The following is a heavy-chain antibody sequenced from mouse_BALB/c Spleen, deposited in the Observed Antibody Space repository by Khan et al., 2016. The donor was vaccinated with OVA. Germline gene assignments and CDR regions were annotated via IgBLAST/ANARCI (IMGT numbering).Heavy chain of an antibody. CDR1: GFNIKDYY. CDR3: ARSIRRYFDY. CDR2: IDPENGNS. D-gene: IGHD2-3*01. J-gene: IGHJ2*01. Sequence: VQLKQSGAELVRPGALVKLSCKGSGFNIKDYYMQWVKQRPEQGLEWIGWIDPENGNSIYDPKFQGKASITADTSSNTAYLQLSSLTSEDTAVYYCARSIRRYFDYWGRGSTLTVSS. V-gene: IGHV14-1*02.